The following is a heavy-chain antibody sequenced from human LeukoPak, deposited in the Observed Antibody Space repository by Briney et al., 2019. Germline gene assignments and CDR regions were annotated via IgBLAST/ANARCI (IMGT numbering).Heavy chain of an antibody. D-gene: IGHD1-26*01. Sequence: GGSMRLSCATSGFTFSSSWMSWVRQAPGKGLEWVAHIKQDGSEKYYVDSVKGRFTISRDNAKNSLYLQMNSLRAEDTALYYCARGRYSGSYLLDYWGQGTLVTVSS. CDR3: ARGRYSGSYLLDY. J-gene: IGHJ4*01. V-gene: IGHV3-7*01. CDR1: GFTFSSSW. CDR2: IKQDGSEK.